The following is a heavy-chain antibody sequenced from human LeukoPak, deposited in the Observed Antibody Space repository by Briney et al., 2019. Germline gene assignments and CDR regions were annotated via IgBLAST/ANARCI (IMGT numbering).Heavy chain of an antibody. V-gene: IGHV1-18*01. D-gene: IGHD3-3*01. J-gene: IGHJ4*02. CDR2: ISAYNGNT. CDR1: GYTFTSYG. CDR3: ARVRITIFGVALNPGY. Sequence: ASVKVSCKASGYTFTSYGISWVRQAPGQGLEWMGWISAYNGNTNYAQKLQGRVTMTTDTSTSTAYMELRSLRSDDTAVYYCARVRITIFGVALNPGYWGQGTLVTVSS.